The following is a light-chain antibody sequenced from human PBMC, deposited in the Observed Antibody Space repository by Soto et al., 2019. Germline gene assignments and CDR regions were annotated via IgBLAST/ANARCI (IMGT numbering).Light chain of an antibody. CDR1: SSDVGGYNY. V-gene: IGLV2-14*03. CDR2: DVS. J-gene: IGLJ2*01. CDR3: CSYTSSSTPVV. Sequence: QSALTQPASVSGSPGQSITISCTGTSSDVGGYNYVSWYPQHPGKAPKLMIYDVSNRPSGVSNRFSGSKSGNTASLTISGLQAEDEADYYCCSYTSSSTPVVFGGGTKLTVL.